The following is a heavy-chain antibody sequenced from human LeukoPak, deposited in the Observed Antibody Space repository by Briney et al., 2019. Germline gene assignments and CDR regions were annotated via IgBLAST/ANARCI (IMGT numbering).Heavy chain of an antibody. Sequence: GGSLRLSCAASGFTFSSYGMHWVRQAPGKGLEWVAVISYDGSNKYYADSVKGRFTFSRDNSKNTLYLQMNSLRAEDTAVYYCADIDAFDIWGQGTMVTVSS. V-gene: IGHV3-30*03. J-gene: IGHJ3*02. CDR2: ISYDGSNK. CDR3: ADIDAFDI. CDR1: GFTFSSYG.